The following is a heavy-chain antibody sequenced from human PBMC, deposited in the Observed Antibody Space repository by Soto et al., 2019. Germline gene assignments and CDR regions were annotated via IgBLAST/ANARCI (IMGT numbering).Heavy chain of an antibody. CDR2: ISAYNGNT. J-gene: IGHJ4*02. Sequence: ASVKVSCKASGYTFTSYGISWVRQAPGQGLEWMGWISAYNGNTNYAQKLQGRVTMTTDTSTSTAYMELRSLRSDDTAVYYCARDVLSSDILTGYYPLCYWGQGTLFPVSS. V-gene: IGHV1-18*01. D-gene: IGHD3-9*01. CDR3: ARDVLSSDILTGYYPLCY. CDR1: GYTFTSYG.